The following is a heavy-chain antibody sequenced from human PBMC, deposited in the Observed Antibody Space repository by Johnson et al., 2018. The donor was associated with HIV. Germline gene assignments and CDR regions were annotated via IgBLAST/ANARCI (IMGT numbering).Heavy chain of an antibody. D-gene: IGHD3-3*01. CDR1: GFTFSSYG. CDR2: ISYDGSNK. J-gene: IGHJ3*02. CDR3: ARAGRGDDSSKLLLAIFGVVGPNAFDI. Sequence: QVHLVESGGGVVQPGRSLRLSCAASGFTFSSYGMHWVRQAPGKGLEWVAVISYDGSNKYYADYVKGRFTISRDNSKNTLYLQMNSLRAGDTAVYYCARAGRGDDSSKLLLAIFGVVGPNAFDIWGQGTMVTVSS. V-gene: IGHV3-30*03.